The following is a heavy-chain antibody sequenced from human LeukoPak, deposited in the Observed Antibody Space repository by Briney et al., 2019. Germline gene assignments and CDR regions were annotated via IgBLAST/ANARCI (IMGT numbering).Heavy chain of an antibody. CDR1: GGSFSGYY. CDR3: ARVRKGYCSSTTCYDRFYYYYIDV. J-gene: IGHJ6*03. CDR2: VYHSGNT. V-gene: IGHV4-34*01. Sequence: SETLSLTCAVYGGSFSGYYWIWIRQPPGKGLEWIGEVYHSGNTNYSPSLKSRITISVDTSKNQFSLRLRSATAADTAVYYCARVRKGYCSSTTCYDRFYYYYIDVWDKGTTVTVSS. D-gene: IGHD2-2*01.